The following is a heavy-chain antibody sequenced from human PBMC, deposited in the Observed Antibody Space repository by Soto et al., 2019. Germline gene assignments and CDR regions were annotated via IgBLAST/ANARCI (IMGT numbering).Heavy chain of an antibody. V-gene: IGHV3-33*01. Sequence: QVQLVESGGGVVQPGRSLRLSCAASGFTFSSYGMHWVRQAPGKGLEWVAFIWYDGIKKFYADSVKGRFTISRDNSKNTLYLQMNSLRAEDTALSYCARDLGQLWTPEAMDYWGQGTLVNVSS. J-gene: IGHJ4*02. CDR3: ARDLGQLWTPEAMDY. CDR1: GFTFSSYG. CDR2: IWYDGIKK. D-gene: IGHD3-10*01.